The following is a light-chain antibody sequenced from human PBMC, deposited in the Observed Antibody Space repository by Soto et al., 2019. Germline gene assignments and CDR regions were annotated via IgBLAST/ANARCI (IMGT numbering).Light chain of an antibody. J-gene: IGKJ5*01. V-gene: IGKV4-1*01. CDR2: WAS. CDR1: QSVLYSSNNKNY. CDR3: HQYVTSPIT. Sequence: DIVMTQSPDSLAVSLGERATINCKSSQSVLYSSNNKNYLAWYQQKPGQPPKLLIYWASTRESGVPDRFSGSGSGTDFTLTISSLEPEDFAVYYCHQYVTSPITFGQGTRLEIK.